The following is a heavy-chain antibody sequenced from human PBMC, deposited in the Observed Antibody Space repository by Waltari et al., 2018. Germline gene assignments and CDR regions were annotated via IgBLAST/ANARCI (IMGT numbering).Heavy chain of an antibody. J-gene: IGHJ4*02. CDR1: GYTFTGYY. Sequence: QVQLVQSGAEVKKPGASVKVSCKASGYTFTGYYMHWLRQAPGQGLEWMGGTNPNSGGTNYEQKWQGRVTRTRDTSISTAYMELSRLRSDDTAVYYCAYIGPIFDYWGQGTLVTVSS. CDR2: TNPNSGGT. CDR3: AYIGPIFDY. D-gene: IGHD5-12*01. V-gene: IGHV1-2*02.